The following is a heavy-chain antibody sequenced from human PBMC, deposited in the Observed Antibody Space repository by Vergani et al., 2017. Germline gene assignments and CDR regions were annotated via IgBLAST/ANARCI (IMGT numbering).Heavy chain of an antibody. V-gene: IGHV3-23*01. CDR3: AKDWDSYGYESNWFDP. CDR2: ISGRGGST. Sequence: EVQLLESGGGLVQPGGSLRLSCAASGFTFSSYAMSWVRQAPGKGLEWVSAISGRGGSTYYAGSVKGGFTISRDKSKNTLYLQMNSLGAEDTAVYYCAKDWDSYGYESNWFDPWGQGTLVTVSS. CDR1: GFTFSSYA. D-gene: IGHD5-12*01. J-gene: IGHJ5*02.